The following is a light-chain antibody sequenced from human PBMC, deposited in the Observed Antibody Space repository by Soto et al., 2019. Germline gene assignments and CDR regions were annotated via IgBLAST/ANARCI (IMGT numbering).Light chain of an antibody. CDR3: QQYGNSPYT. Sequence: EIVLTQSPGTLSLSPGDRATLSCRASQSVKNNYLAWYQQKPGQAPRLLIYGAFIRATGVPDRISGSGSGTDFTLTISRLEPEDFAVYYCQQYGNSPYTFGQGTKLEIK. CDR1: QSVKNNY. V-gene: IGKV3-20*01. CDR2: GAF. J-gene: IGKJ2*01.